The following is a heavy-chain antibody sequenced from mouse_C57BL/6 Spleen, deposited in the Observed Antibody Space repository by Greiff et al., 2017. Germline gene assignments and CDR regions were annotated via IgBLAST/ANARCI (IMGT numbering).Heavy chain of an antibody. CDR3: TQMDYSSWFAY. CDR1: GYTFTSYW. D-gene: IGHD2-12*01. Sequence: VQLQQSGTVLARPGASVKMSCKTSGYTFTSYWMHWVKQRPGQGLEWIGAIYPGNSDTSYNQKFKGKAKLTAVTSASTAYMELSSLTNEDSAVXYCTQMDYSSWFAYWGQGTLVTVSA. CDR2: IYPGNSDT. V-gene: IGHV1-5*01. J-gene: IGHJ3*01.